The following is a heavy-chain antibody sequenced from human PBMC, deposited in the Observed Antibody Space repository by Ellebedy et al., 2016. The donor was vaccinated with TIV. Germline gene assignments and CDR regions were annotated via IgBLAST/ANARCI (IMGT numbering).Heavy chain of an antibody. J-gene: IGHJ6*02. Sequence: AASVKVSCKVSGHTLTELSMHWVRQAPGKGLEWMGGFEPEVGKTIYAQDFQGRVTMTEDTSTDTAYMELSSLKSEDTAVYFCATEYSSSSGYYYYALDVWGQGTTVTVSS. CDR2: FEPEVGKT. CDR1: GHTLTELS. V-gene: IGHV1-24*01. CDR3: ATEYSSSSGYYYYALDV. D-gene: IGHD6-6*01.